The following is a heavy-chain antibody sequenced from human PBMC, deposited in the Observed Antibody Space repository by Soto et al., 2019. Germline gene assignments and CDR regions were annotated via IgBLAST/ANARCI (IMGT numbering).Heavy chain of an antibody. Sequence: QVQLQESGPGLVKLSQTLSLSCTVSGGSISTGGYYWNWTRQAPGKGLEWIGYFDFSGSTYYNPSLKSRVTISVNTSKNQFSLKLSSVIAADTAVYYCARSVFPWGQGTLVTVSS. J-gene: IGHJ5*02. CDR1: GGSISTGGYY. CDR2: FDFSGST. V-gene: IGHV4-31*03. CDR3: ARSVFP.